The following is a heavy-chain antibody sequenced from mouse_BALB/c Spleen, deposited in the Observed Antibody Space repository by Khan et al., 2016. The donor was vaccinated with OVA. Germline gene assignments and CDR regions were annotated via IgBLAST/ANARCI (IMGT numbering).Heavy chain of an antibody. V-gene: IGHV9-4*02. CDR3: ARGGAAYYRNDGGAMDY. D-gene: IGHD2-14*01. Sequence: QIQLVQSGPELKKPGETVRISCKASGYTFTTAGIQWVQKMPGKGLKWIGWINTHSGVPKYAEDFKGRFAFSLEISVNTAYLQITNLKNEDTATXSCARGGAAYYRNDGGAMDYWGQGTSVTVSS. CDR1: GYTFTTAG. J-gene: IGHJ4*01. CDR2: INTHSGVP.